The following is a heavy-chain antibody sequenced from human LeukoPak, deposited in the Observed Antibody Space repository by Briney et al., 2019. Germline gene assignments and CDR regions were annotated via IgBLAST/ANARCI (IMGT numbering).Heavy chain of an antibody. CDR1: GFTFSSYW. V-gene: IGHV3-7*01. CDR3: ARRYDSSGYYPNNLFDY. CDR2: IKQDGSEK. Sequence: GGSLRLSCAASGFTFSSYWMSWVRQAPGKGLEWVANIKQDGSEKYYVDSVKGRFTISRDNDKNSVYLQMNSLRAEDTAVYYCARRYDSSGYYPNNLFDYWGQGTLVTVSS. D-gene: IGHD3-22*01. J-gene: IGHJ4*02.